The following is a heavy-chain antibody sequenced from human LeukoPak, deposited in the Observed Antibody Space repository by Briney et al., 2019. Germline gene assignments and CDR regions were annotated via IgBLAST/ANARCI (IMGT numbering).Heavy chain of an antibody. J-gene: IGHJ1*01. D-gene: IGHD4-17*01. V-gene: IGHV3-48*01. CDR2: ISGSSSTI. Sequence: GGSLRLSCAASGFTFSSYSMNWVRQAPGKGLEWASYISGSSSTIYYADSVKGRFTISRDNAKNSLYLQMNSLRAEDTAVYYCARDRYGDPTQEYFQHWGQGTLVTVSS. CDR3: ARDRYGDPTQEYFQH. CDR1: GFTFSSYS.